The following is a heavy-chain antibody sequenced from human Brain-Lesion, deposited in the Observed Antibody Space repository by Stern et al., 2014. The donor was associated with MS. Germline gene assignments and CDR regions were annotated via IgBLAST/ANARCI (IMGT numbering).Heavy chain of an antibody. CDR2: INPNTGGT. D-gene: IGHD3-3*01. Sequence: QVQLVQSGAEVKKPGASVKVSCKTSGYIFTGYYIHWVRQAPGHGLEWMAWINPNTGGTKYAQKFQGRVTMSSDTSISTAYVELSSLTSDDTAVYYCARDQRGITIFGVVTDYYYLGMDVWGQGTTVTVSS. J-gene: IGHJ6*02. CDR1: GYIFTGYY. CDR3: ARDQRGITIFGVVTDYYYLGMDV. V-gene: IGHV1-2*02.